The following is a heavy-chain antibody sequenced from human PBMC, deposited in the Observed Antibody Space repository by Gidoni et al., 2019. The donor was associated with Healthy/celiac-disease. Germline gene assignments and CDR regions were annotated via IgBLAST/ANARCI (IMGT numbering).Heavy chain of an antibody. D-gene: IGHD2-2*02. CDR2: IIPIFGTA. J-gene: IGHJ6*02. CDR1: GGTFSSYA. Sequence: QVQLVQSGAEVKKPGSSVKVSCKASGGTFSSYAISWVRQAPGQGLEWMGGIIPIFGTANYAQKFQGRVTITADESTSTAYMELSSLRSEDTAVYYCASTGAVVPAAISVEYYYYGMDVWGQGTTVTVSS. V-gene: IGHV1-69*01. CDR3: ASTGAVVPAAISVEYYYYGMDV.